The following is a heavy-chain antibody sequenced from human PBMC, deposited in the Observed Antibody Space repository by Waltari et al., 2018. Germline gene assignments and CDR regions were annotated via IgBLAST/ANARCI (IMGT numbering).Heavy chain of an antibody. V-gene: IGHV1-69*05. Sequence: QVQLVQSGAEVKKPGSSVKVSCMASGGTFSSYAISWVRQAPGQGLEWLGGIFPIFGTANYAQKFQGRVTITTDESTSTAYMELSSLRSEDTAVYYCARDRGAAPFDYWGQGTLVTVSS. CDR2: IFPIFGTA. D-gene: IGHD6-6*01. J-gene: IGHJ4*02. CDR1: GGTFSSYA. CDR3: ARDRGAAPFDY.